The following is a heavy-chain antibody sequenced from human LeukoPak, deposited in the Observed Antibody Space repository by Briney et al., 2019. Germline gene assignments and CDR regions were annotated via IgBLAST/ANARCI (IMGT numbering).Heavy chain of an antibody. D-gene: IGHD6-19*01. V-gene: IGHV3-20*04. Sequence: PGGSLRLSCAASGFTFDDYGMSWVRQAPGKGLEWVSGINWNGGSTGYADSVKGRLTISRDNAKNSLYLQMNSLRAEDTALYYCARVRGFELAVAGTAFDYWGQGTLVTVSS. CDR2: INWNGGST. J-gene: IGHJ4*02. CDR3: ARVRGFELAVAGTAFDY. CDR1: GFTFDDYG.